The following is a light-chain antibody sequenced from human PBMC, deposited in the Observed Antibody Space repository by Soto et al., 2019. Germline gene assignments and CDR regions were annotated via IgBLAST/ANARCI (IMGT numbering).Light chain of an antibody. CDR1: SSNIGNNY. V-gene: IGLV1-51*01. CDR3: GTWDSSLSGVV. J-gene: IGLJ2*01. Sequence: QSVLTQPPSVSAAPGQKVTISCSGSSSNIGNNYVSWYQQFPGTAPKLLIYDNNKRPSGIPDRFSGSKSATSAALAITGLQTGDEADYYCGTWDSSLSGVVFGGGTKLTVL. CDR2: DNN.